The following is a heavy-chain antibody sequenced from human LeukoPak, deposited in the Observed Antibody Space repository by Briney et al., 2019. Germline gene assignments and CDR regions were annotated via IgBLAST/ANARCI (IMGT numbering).Heavy chain of an antibody. D-gene: IGHD5-12*01. J-gene: IGHJ4*02. V-gene: IGHV3-74*01. CDR1: GFSFSSYW. Sequence: GGSLRLXCAASGFSFSSYWMHWVRQAPGKALLWVSRISTDGSSTSYADSVKGRFTISRDNAKNTLYLQMNCLRAEDTAVYYCARDSGHDYYFDYWGQGTLVTVSS. CDR3: ARDSGHDYYFDY. CDR2: ISTDGSST.